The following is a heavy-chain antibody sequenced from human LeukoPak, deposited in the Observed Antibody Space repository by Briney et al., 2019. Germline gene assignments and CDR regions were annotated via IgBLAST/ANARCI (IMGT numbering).Heavy chain of an antibody. CDR2: IDSSGSVI. CDR3: TRDEATTSRGTLPEY. D-gene: IGHD1-14*01. Sequence: GGSLRLSCAASGFTFSRYEMNWVRQAPGKGLEWISYIDSSGSVIYYVDSVKGRFTISRDNAKNPMFLQMNSLRAEDTAVYYCTRDEATTSRGTLPEYWGQGTLVTVSS. CDR1: GFTFSRYE. J-gene: IGHJ4*02. V-gene: IGHV3-48*03.